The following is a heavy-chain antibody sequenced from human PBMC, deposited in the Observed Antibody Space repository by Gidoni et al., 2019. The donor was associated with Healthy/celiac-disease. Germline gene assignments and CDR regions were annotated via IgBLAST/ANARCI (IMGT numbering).Heavy chain of an antibody. Sequence: QVQLLQSGAEVKKPGASVKVSCKASGYTFTSYCISWVRQAPGQGIEWMGWNSAYNGNTNYAQKLQGRVTMTTDTSTSTAYMELRSMRSDDTAVYYCARRERWELLSGYYYGMDVWGQGTTVTVSS. CDR1: GYTFTSYC. J-gene: IGHJ6*02. D-gene: IGHD1-26*01. CDR3: ARRERWELLSGYYYGMDV. CDR2: NSAYNGNT. V-gene: IGHV1-18*04.